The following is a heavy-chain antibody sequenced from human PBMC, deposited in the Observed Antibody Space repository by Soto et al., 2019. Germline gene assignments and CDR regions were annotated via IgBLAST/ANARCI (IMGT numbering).Heavy chain of an antibody. Sequence: ASVKVSCKASGYSFTTHGISWVRRAPGHGLEWMGWISADNGDTHYVQRLQGRLTITTDTSTSTAYMELSSLTPDDTAVYYCATHHPIRGIIRANPLLDVWGQGTTVTVSS. CDR1: GYSFTTHG. J-gene: IGHJ6*02. D-gene: IGHD1-1*01. CDR3: ATHHPIRGIIRANPLLDV. V-gene: IGHV1-18*04. CDR2: ISADNGDT.